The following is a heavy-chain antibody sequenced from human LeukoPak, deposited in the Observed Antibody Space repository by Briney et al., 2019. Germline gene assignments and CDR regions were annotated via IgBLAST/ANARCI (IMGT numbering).Heavy chain of an antibody. CDR1: GDSISTYY. V-gene: IGHV4-59*01. J-gene: IGHJ4*02. Sequence: PSETLSLTCTVSGDSISTYYWTWIRQPPGMGLEWIAYIYYTGSSNHNPSLKNRVAISLDTSKNQFSLKLASVTAADTAVYYCATPLHYYGSGSFFGSYKDHYFDYWGQGTLVTVSS. D-gene: IGHD3-10*01. CDR3: ATPLHYYGSGSFFGSYKDHYFDY. CDR2: IYYTGSS.